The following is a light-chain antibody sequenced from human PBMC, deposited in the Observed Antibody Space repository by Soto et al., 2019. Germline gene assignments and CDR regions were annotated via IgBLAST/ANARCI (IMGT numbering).Light chain of an antibody. CDR3: QQYNNWPPVT. CDR2: GES. CDR1: QSVSSN. J-gene: IGKJ1*01. Sequence: EMVMTQSPATLSVSPGERATLSCRASQSVSSNLAWYQQKPGQAPRLLIYGESTRATGIPARFSGSGSGTEFTLTISSLQCEDFAVYYCQQYNNWPPVTFGQGTKVEIK. V-gene: IGKV3-15*01.